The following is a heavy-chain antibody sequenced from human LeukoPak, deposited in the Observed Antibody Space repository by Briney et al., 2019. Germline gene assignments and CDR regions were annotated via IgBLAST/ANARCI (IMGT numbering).Heavy chain of an antibody. CDR2: ISAYNGNT. J-gene: IGHJ4*02. Sequence: GASVKVSSKASGYTFTSYGISWVQQAPGQGLEWMGWISAYNGNTNYAQKLQGRVTMTTDTSTSTAYMELRSLRSDDTAVYYCARHTIHAILDYWGQGTLVTVSS. CDR1: GYTFTSYG. V-gene: IGHV1-18*01. CDR3: ARHTIHAILDY. D-gene: IGHD5-18*01.